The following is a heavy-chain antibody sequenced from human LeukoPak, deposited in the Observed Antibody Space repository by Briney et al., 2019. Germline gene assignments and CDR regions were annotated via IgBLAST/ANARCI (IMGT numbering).Heavy chain of an antibody. D-gene: IGHD5-18*01. V-gene: IGHV4-39*01. CDR1: GGSISSSSYY. Sequence: SETLSLTCTVSGGSISSSSYYWGWIRQPPGEGLEWIGSIYYSGSTYYNPSLKSRVTISVDTSKNQFSLKLSSVTAADTAVYYCARLGGYSYGYPTHWGQGTLVTVSS. CDR2: IYYSGST. J-gene: IGHJ4*02. CDR3: ARLGGYSYGYPTH.